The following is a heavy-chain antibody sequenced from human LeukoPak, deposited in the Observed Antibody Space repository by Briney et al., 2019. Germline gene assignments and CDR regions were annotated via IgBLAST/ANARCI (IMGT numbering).Heavy chain of an antibody. Sequence: GGSLRLSCAASGFTFSSYAMHWVRQAPGKGLEWVAVISYDGSNKYYADSVKGRFTISRDNSKNTLYLQMNSLRAEDTAVYYCAKVLGGGSGSYKRAFDYWGQGTLVTVSS. CDR2: ISYDGSNK. J-gene: IGHJ4*02. V-gene: IGHV3-30*04. D-gene: IGHD3-10*01. CDR3: AKVLGGGSGSYKRAFDY. CDR1: GFTFSSYA.